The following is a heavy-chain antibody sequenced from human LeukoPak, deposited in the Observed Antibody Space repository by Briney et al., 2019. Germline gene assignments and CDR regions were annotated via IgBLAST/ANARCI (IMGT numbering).Heavy chain of an antibody. CDR1: GFTFSDHY. V-gene: IGHV3-72*01. D-gene: IGHD2-15*01. Sequence: GGSERLSCAASGFTFSDHYMDWGRQAPRKGLEWVGRTRNKANSYTTEYAASVKGRFTISRDDSKNSVYLQMNSLKTEDTAVYYCARGTGCSGGSCYGLFDFWGQGTLVTVSS. CDR3: ARGTGCSGGSCYGLFDF. J-gene: IGHJ4*02. CDR2: TRNKANSYTT.